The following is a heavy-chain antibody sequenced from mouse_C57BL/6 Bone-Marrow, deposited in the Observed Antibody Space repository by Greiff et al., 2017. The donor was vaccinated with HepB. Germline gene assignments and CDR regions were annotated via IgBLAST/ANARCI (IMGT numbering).Heavy chain of an antibody. D-gene: IGHD2-2*01. V-gene: IGHV14-2*01. CDR3: ARGWLRRRGRRHYYAMDY. Sequence: VQLQQSGAELVKPGASVKLSCTASGFNIKDYYMHWVKQRTEQGLEWIGRIDPEDGETKYAPKFQGKATITADTSSSTAYMQLSSLTSEDSAVYFCARGWLRRRGRRHYYAMDYWGQGTSVTVSS. CDR1: GFNIKDYY. CDR2: IDPEDGET. J-gene: IGHJ4*01.